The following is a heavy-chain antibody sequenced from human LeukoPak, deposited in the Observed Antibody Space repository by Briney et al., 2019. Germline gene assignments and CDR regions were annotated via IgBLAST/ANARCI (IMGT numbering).Heavy chain of an antibody. CDR3: ASGDIVATMGGHYYYYGMDV. Sequence: PSETLSLTCAVYGGSFSGYYWSWIRQPPGKGLEWIGEINHSGSTNDNPSLKSRVTISVDTSKNQFSLKLSSVTAADTAVYYCASGDIVATMGGHYYYYGMDVWGQGTTVTVSS. CDR2: INHSGST. J-gene: IGHJ6*02. V-gene: IGHV4-34*01. CDR1: GGSFSGYY. D-gene: IGHD5-12*01.